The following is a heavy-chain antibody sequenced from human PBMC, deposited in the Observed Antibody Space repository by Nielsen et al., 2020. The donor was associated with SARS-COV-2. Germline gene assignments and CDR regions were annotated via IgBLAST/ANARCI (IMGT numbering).Heavy chain of an antibody. Sequence: SETLSLTCSVSGGTINDYYWSWIRQPPGKGLEWIGYIYESGSANYNPSLKSRVNISVDTSKNQFSLRLSSVTAADTAVYYCARGLLLLWSGDPSKYYFDFWGPGTLVTVSS. CDR1: GGTINDYY. J-gene: IGHJ4*02. CDR2: IYESGSA. V-gene: IGHV4-59*01. CDR3: ARGLLLLWSGDPSKYYFDF. D-gene: IGHD3-10*01.